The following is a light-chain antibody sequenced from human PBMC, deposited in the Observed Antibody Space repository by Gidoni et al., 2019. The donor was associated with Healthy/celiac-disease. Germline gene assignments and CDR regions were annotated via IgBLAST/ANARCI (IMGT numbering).Light chain of an antibody. CDR3: QQLNSYLYT. J-gene: IGKJ2*01. V-gene: IGKV1-9*01. CDR2: AAS. CDR1: QGISSY. Sequence: DIQLTQSPSFLSASVGDRVTITCWASQGISSYLAWYQQKPGKAPKLLIYAASTLQSGVPSRFSGSGSGTEFTLTISSLQPEDFATYYCQQLNSYLYTFXXXTKLEIK.